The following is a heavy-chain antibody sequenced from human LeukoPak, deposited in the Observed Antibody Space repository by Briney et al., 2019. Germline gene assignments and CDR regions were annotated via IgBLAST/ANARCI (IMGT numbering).Heavy chain of an antibody. CDR2: IYYSGST. V-gene: IGHV4-59*08. J-gene: IGHJ3*02. CDR1: GGSINGYY. Sequence: SETLSVTCNVSGGSINGYYWSWIRQPPGKGLEWIGYIYYSGSTTYNPSLKSRVSISVDTSKNQFYMRLNSVAATDTAVYYCARHRGHDNAHDAFDIWGQGTLVTVSS. CDR3: ARHRGHDNAHDAFDI. D-gene: IGHD3-9*01.